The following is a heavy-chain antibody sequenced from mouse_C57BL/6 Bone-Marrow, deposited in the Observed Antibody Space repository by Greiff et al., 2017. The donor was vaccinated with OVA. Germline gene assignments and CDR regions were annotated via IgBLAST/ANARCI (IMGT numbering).Heavy chain of an antibody. CDR2: ISSGGDYI. CDR1: GFTFSSYA. D-gene: IGHD3-2*02. V-gene: IGHV5-9-1*02. J-gene: IGHJ4*01. Sequence: EVKLMESGEGLVKPGGSLKLSCAASGFTFSSYAMSWVRQTPEKRLEWVAYISSGGDYIYYADTVKGRFTISRDNARNTLYLQMSSLKSEDTAMYYCTRELRLPSYDAMDYWGQGTSVTVSS. CDR3: TRELRLPSYDAMDY.